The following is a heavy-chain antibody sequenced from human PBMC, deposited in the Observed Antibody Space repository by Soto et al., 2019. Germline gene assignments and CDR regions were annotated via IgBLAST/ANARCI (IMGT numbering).Heavy chain of an antibody. CDR1: GFTFSRYG. CDR2: ISYDGSNK. V-gene: IGHV3-30*18. CDR3: AKDAVYGSGSSYFDY. D-gene: IGHD3-10*01. J-gene: IGHJ4*02. Sequence: QVQLVESGGGVVQPGRSLRLSCAASGFTFSRYGMHWVRQAPGKGLEWVAVISYDGSNKYYADSVKGRFTISRDNSKNTLYLQMNSLRAEDTAVYYCAKDAVYGSGSSYFDYWGQGTLVTVSS.